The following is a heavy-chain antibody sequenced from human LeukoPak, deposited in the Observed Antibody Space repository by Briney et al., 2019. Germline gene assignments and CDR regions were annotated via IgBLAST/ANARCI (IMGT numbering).Heavy chain of an antibody. CDR1: GFTFSSYW. J-gene: IGHJ4*02. Sequence: GGSLRLSCAASGFTFSSYWISWVRQAPGKGLEWVANIKQDGSEKYYVDSVKGRFTISRDNAKNSLYLQMNSLRAEDTAVYYCARDMAARAYYYDSSGTFDYWGQGTLVTVSS. D-gene: IGHD3-22*01. CDR2: IKQDGSEK. CDR3: ARDMAARAYYYDSSGTFDY. V-gene: IGHV3-7*01.